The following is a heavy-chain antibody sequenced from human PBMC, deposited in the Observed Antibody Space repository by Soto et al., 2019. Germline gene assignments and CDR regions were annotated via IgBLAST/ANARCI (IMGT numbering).Heavy chain of an antibody. D-gene: IGHD5-12*01. J-gene: IGHJ6*02. CDR2: IWYDGSNK. CDR1: GFTFSSYG. Sequence: GGSLRLSCAASGFTFSSYGMHWVRQAPGKGLEWVAVIWYDGSNKYYADSVKGRFTISRDNSKNTLYLQMNSLRAEDTAVYYCARDSSGYDFRSEPRRSGMDVWGQGTTVTVSS. CDR3: ARDSSGYDFRSEPRRSGMDV. V-gene: IGHV3-33*01.